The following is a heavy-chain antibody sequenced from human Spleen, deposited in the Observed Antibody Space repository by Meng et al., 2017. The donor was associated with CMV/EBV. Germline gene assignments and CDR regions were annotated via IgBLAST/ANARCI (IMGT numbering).Heavy chain of an antibody. J-gene: IGHJ4*02. CDR2: INSDGSST. CDR3: ARGLEPYDSSGYYSSGVDY. V-gene: IGHV3-74*01. CDR1: TFSSYW. D-gene: IGHD3-22*01. Sequence: TFSSYWMHWVRQAPGKGLVWVSRINSDGSSTSYADSVKGRFTISRDNAKNTLYLQMNSLRAEDTAVYYCARGLEPYDSSGYYSSGVDYWGQGTLVTVSS.